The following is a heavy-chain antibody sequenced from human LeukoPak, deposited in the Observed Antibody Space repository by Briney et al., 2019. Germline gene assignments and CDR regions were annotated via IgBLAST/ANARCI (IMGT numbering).Heavy chain of an antibody. CDR1: GFTFSSYS. CDR3: AKCPIVATIYYFDY. Sequence: GGSLRLSCAASGFTFSSYSMNWVRQAPGKGLERVSYISSSSSTIYYADSVKGRFTISRDNAKNSLYLQMNSLRAEDTAVYYCAKCPIVATIYYFDYWGQGTLVTVSS. CDR2: ISSSSSTI. J-gene: IGHJ4*02. D-gene: IGHD5-12*01. V-gene: IGHV3-48*01.